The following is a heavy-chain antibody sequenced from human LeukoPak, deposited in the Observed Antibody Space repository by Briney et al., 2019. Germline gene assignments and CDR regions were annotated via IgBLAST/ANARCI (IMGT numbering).Heavy chain of an antibody. CDR2: IDWDDDK. V-gene: IGHV2-70*04. CDR3: ARIGYYYDAFDI. D-gene: IGHD3-10*01. CDR1: GFSFSTSGMR. Sequence: SAPTLVNPTQTLTLTCTFSGFSFSTSGMRVSWIRQRPGKALEWLARIDWDDDKFYSTSLKTRLTISKDTSKNQVVLTMTNMDPVDTATYYCARIGYYYDAFDIWGQGTMVTVSS. J-gene: IGHJ3*02.